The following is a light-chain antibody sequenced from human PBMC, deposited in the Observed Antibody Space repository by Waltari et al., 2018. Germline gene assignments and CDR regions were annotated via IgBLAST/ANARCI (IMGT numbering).Light chain of an antibody. CDR2: RNK. CDR1: SSNIGSNY. J-gene: IGLJ3*02. CDR3: AAWDDSLSGPV. Sequence: QSVLTQPPSASGTPGQRVTISCSGSSSNIGSNYVYWYQQLPGTAPKLLIYRNKQRPSGVPDRVSGAKSGTSASLAISGRRSEDEAEYYCAAWDDSLSGPVCGGGTKLTVL. V-gene: IGLV1-47*01.